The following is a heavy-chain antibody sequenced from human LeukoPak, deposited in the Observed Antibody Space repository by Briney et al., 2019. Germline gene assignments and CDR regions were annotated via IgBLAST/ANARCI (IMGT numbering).Heavy chain of an antibody. CDR3: ARVSLKYSSGWSGGSYFDY. CDR1: GYTFTGYY. D-gene: IGHD6-19*01. V-gene: IGHV1-2*06. J-gene: IGHJ4*02. Sequence: GASVKVSCKASGYTFTGYYMHWVRQAPGQGLEWMGRINPNSGGTNYAQKFQGRVTMTRDTSISTAYMELSRLRSDDTAVYYCARVSLKYSSGWSGGSYFDYWGQGTLVTVSS. CDR2: INPNSGGT.